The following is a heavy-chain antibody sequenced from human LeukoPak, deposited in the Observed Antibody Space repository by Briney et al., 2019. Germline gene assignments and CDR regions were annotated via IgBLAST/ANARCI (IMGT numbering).Heavy chain of an antibody. Sequence: GGSLRLSCAASGFTFEDHVMHWVRQAPGKGLEWVAVISYDGSNKYYADSVKGRFTISRDNSKNTLYLQMNSLRAEDTAVYYCARDLVGQQLEGDYWGQGTLVTVSS. D-gene: IGHD6-13*01. J-gene: IGHJ4*02. V-gene: IGHV3-30*01. CDR3: ARDLVGQQLEGDY. CDR1: GFTFEDHV. CDR2: ISYDGSNK.